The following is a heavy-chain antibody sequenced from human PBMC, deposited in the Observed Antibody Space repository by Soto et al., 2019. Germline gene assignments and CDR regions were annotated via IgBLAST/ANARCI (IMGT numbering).Heavy chain of an antibody. V-gene: IGHV5-10-1*01. CDR1: VYSFTSYW. CDR3: ARSPNLYYYGSGRSDAFDI. J-gene: IGHJ3*02. CDR2: IDPSDSYT. Sequence: GESLKISCKGSVYSFTSYWISWVRQMPGKGLEWMGRIDPSDSYTNYSPSFQGHVTISADKSISTAYLQWSSLKASDTAMYYCARSPNLYYYGSGRSDAFDIWGQGTMVTVSS. D-gene: IGHD3-10*01.